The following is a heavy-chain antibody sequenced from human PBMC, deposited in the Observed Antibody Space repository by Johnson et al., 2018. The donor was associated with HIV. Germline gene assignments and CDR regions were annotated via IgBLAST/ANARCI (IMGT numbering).Heavy chain of an antibody. CDR1: GFTVSSNY. CDR2: IYSGGST. Sequence: VHLVESGGGLVQPGGSLRLSCAASGFTVSSNYITWVREAPGKGLEWVSVIYSGGSTYYADSVKGRFTISRDKSKNTLYLQMNSLRAEDTAVYYCARDPREGWPGAFDIWGQGTMVTVSS. J-gene: IGHJ3*02. D-gene: IGHD6-19*01. CDR3: ARDPREGWPGAFDI. V-gene: IGHV3-66*01.